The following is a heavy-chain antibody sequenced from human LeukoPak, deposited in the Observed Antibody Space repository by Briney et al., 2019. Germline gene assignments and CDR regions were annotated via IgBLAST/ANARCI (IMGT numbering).Heavy chain of an antibody. D-gene: IGHD3-10*01. CDR3: ARAIWFGEGHDY. J-gene: IGHJ4*02. CDR1: GGSISSYY. Sequence: SETLSLTCTVSGGSISSYYWSWIRQPPGKGLEWIGYIYYSGSTNYNPSLKSRVTISVDTSKNQFSLKLSSVTAADTAMYYCARAIWFGEGHDYWGQGTLVTVSS. V-gene: IGHV4-59*08. CDR2: IYYSGST.